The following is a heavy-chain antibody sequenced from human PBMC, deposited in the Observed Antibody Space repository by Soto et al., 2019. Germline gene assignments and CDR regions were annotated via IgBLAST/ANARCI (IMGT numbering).Heavy chain of an antibody. CDR1: GFTFSNYA. J-gene: IGHJ4*02. D-gene: IGHD3-3*01. Sequence: PGGSLRLSCAASGFTFSNYAVTWVRQAPGKGLEWVSTISGSGGSTYYADSVKGRFTTSRDNSKNTLYLQMNSLRAEDTAVYYCAKARAQYYDFWSGYPVDYWGQGTLVTVSS. CDR2: ISGSGGST. CDR3: AKARAQYYDFWSGYPVDY. V-gene: IGHV3-23*01.